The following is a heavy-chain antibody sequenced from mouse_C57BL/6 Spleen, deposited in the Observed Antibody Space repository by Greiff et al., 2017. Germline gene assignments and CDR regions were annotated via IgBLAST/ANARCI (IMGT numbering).Heavy chain of an antibody. CDR2: INYDGSST. Sequence: DVKLVESEGGLVQPGSSMKLSCTASGFTFSDYYMAWVRQVPEKGLEWVANINYDGSSTYYLDSLKSRFIISRDNAKNILYLQMSSLKSEDTATYYCARGTAQGGFDYWGQGTTLTVSS. J-gene: IGHJ2*01. D-gene: IGHD3-2*02. CDR3: ARGTAQGGFDY. CDR1: GFTFSDYY. V-gene: IGHV5-16*01.